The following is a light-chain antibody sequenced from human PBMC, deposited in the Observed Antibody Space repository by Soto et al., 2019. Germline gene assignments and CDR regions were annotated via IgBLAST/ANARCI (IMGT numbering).Light chain of an antibody. CDR3: AAWDDSLSGYV. CDR2: RNN. CDR1: SSNIGSNY. J-gene: IGLJ1*01. V-gene: IGLV1-47*01. Sequence: QSALTQPPSASGTPGQRVTISCSGSSSNIGSNYVYWYQQLPGTAPKLLIYRNNQRPSGVPDRFSGSKSGTSASLAISGLRSEDEADYYCAAWDDSLSGYVLGTGTKLTVL.